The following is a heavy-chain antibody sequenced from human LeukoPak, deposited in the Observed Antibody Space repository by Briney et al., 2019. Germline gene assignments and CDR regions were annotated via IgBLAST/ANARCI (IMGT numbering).Heavy chain of an antibody. J-gene: IGHJ6*02. CDR3: ARESKLGAAPTGGYYYYGMDV. Sequence: GGSLRLSCAASGFTFSDYYMDWVRQAPGMRLEWVGRIRNKANSYTTEYAASVSGRFTISRDDSKDSLCLQMNSLKTEDTAVYYCARESKLGAAPTGGYYYYGMDVWGQGTTVTVSS. CDR1: GFTFSDYY. CDR2: IRNKANSYTT. V-gene: IGHV3-72*01. D-gene: IGHD2-15*01.